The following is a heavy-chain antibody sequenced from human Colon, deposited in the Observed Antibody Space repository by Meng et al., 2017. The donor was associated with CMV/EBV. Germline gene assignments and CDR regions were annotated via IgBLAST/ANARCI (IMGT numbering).Heavy chain of an antibody. CDR3: VRDGDYCTNGVCYFDY. CDR2: VYDDGNT. CDR1: GITVSSNY. J-gene: IGHJ4*02. Sequence: GGSLRLSCAAAGITVSSNYMTWVRQAPGKGLEWVSIVYDDGNTFYADSVEGRFTISRDNSKNTLYLQMDGLRSEDTAVYYCVRDGDYCTNGVCYFDYWGQGTPVTVSS. V-gene: IGHV3-53*05. D-gene: IGHD2-8*01.